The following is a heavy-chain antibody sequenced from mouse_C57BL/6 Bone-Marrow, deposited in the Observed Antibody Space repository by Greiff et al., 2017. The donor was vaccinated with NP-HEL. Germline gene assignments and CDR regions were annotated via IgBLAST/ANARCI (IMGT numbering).Heavy chain of an antibody. Sequence: VQLQQSGPELVKPGASVKISCKASGYAFSSSWMNWVKQRPGKGLEWIGRIYPGDGDTNYNGKFKGKATLTADKSSSTAYMQLSSLTSEDSEVDCCASLCYGNLSFAYWGQGTLVTVSA. CDR3: ASLCYGNLSFAY. CDR2: IYPGDGDT. V-gene: IGHV1-82*01. CDR1: GYAFSSSW. J-gene: IGHJ3*01. D-gene: IGHD2-1*01.